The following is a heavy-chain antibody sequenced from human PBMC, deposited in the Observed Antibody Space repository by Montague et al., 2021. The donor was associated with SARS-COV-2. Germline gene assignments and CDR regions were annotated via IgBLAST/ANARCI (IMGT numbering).Heavy chain of an antibody. CDR1: GGSVSSGSYY. J-gene: IGHJ6*02. Sequence: SETLSLTCTVSGGSVSSGSYYWSWIRQPPGKRLGWIGYINYSGSTNYNPSLKSRVTISVDTSRNQFSLKLRSVTAADTAIYYCARPGRAPFHYAMDVWGQGTTVTVSS. CDR2: INYSGST. D-gene: IGHD2/OR15-2a*01. V-gene: IGHV4-61*01. CDR3: ARPGRAPFHYAMDV.